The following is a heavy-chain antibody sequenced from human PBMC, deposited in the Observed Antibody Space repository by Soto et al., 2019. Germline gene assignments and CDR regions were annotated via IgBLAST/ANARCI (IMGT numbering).Heavy chain of an antibody. CDR3: ARGPSGDKVDS. J-gene: IGHJ4*02. CDR1: GGSISTVDYW. D-gene: IGHD7-27*01. CDR2: IYDGGRT. V-gene: IGHV4-30-4*01. Sequence: QVQLQESGPGLVKPSQTLSLTCTVSGGSISTVDYWWSWIRQSPDMGLEWIGHIYDGGRTYNNPSLESRVTMSVDTSQSQLSLTLSSVSAADPAVDYCARGPSGDKVDSWGQGTLVTVSS.